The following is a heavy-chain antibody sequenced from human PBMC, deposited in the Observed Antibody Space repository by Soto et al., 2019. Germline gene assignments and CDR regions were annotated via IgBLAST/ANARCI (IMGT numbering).Heavy chain of an antibody. Sequence: PGGSLRLSCAASGFTFSSYWMSWVRQAPGKGLEWVTNIKQDGSEKYYVDSVKGRFTISRDNAKNSLYLKMNSLRAEDTAVYYCARDQGAGWNYNFKSALPRKYYFDYWGQGTLVTVSS. CDR2: IKQDGSEK. CDR1: GFTFSSYW. CDR3: ARDQGAGWNYNFKSALPRKYYFDY. J-gene: IGHJ4*02. V-gene: IGHV3-7*01. D-gene: IGHD1-7*01.